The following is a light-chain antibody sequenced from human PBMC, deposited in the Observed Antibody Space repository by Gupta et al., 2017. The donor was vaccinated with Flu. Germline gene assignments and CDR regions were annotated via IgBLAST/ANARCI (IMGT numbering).Light chain of an antibody. CDR2: INSDGSH. J-gene: IGLJ1*01. V-gene: IGLV4-69*01. Sequence: LVLPQSPSASASLGASVKLTCTLSSGHRSYAIACHQQQPEKGPRYLLKINSDGSHSNGDGIPDCCSGSGSAAALYLTSSLLQDEDEDDYYCQTWSTGIVVFGPGTKVTVL. CDR1: SGHRSYA. CDR3: QTWSTGIVV.